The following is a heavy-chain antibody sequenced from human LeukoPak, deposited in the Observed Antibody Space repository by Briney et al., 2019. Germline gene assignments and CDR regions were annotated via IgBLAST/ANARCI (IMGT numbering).Heavy chain of an antibody. J-gene: IGHJ4*02. D-gene: IGHD3-10*01. CDR1: GGSFSGYY. Sequence: SETLSLXCAVYGGSFSGYYWSWIRQPPGKGLEWIGEINHSGSTNYNPSLKSRVTISVDTSKNQLSLKLSSVTAADTAVYYCARDTYYYGSGGTFDYWGQGTLVTVSS. V-gene: IGHV4-34*01. CDR3: ARDTYYYGSGGTFDY. CDR2: INHSGST.